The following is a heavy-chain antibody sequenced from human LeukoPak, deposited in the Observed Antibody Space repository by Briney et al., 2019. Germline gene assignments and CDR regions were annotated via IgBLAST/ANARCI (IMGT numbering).Heavy chain of an antibody. D-gene: IGHD2-2*01. CDR3: ARGGYCSSTSCYFDY. Sequence: PGGSLRPSCAASGFTFSSYSMNWARQAPGKGLEWVSSISSSSSYIYYADSVKGRFTISRDNAKNSLYLQMNSLRAEDTAVYYCARGGYCSSTSCYFDYWGQGTLVTVSS. CDR2: ISSSSSYI. V-gene: IGHV3-21*01. CDR1: GFTFSSYS. J-gene: IGHJ4*02.